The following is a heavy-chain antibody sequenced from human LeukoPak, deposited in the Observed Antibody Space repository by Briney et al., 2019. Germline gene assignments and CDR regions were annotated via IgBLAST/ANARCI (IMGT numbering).Heavy chain of an antibody. CDR2: IYHSGST. D-gene: IGHD3-10*01. J-gene: IGHJ6*03. CDR3: ARSHLWFGEFDYYYYMDV. CDR1: GGSISSSNW. Sequence: PSETLSLTCAVSGGSISSSNWWSWVRQPPGKGLEWIGEIYHSGSTNYNPSLKSRVTISVDKSKNQFSLKLSSVTAADTAVYYCARSHLWFGEFDYYYYMDVWGKGTTVTISS. V-gene: IGHV4-4*02.